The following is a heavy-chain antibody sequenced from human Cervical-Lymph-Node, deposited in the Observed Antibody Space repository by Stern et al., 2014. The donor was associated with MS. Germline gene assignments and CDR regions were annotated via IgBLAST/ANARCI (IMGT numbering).Heavy chain of an antibody. Sequence: VHLVDPGAEVKNPVASVKVSCKASGFIFTDYYIYWVRQAPGQGLEWMGWINPSSGGTRYAQKFQGWVTMTRDTSINTVYLEVSGLKSDDTALYYCARERWTGYYTVNWFDPWGQGTLVTVSS. V-gene: IGHV1-2*04. D-gene: IGHD3/OR15-3a*01. CDR2: INPSSGGT. CDR1: GFIFTDYY. J-gene: IGHJ5*02. CDR3: ARERWTGYYTVNWFDP.